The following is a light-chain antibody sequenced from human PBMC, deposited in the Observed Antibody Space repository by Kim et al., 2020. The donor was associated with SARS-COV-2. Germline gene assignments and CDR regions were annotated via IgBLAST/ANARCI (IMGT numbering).Light chain of an antibody. CDR3: QHYYGFPYT. V-gene: IGKV1-33*01. Sequence: SASVGDRVTITCQAGQDISNNLNWYQQKSGEGPKLLIYDASSLDTGVPSKFSGRGSGTDFTFTINNLEPEDTATYFCQHYYGFPYTFGQGTKLEIK. J-gene: IGKJ2*01. CDR2: DAS. CDR1: QDISNN.